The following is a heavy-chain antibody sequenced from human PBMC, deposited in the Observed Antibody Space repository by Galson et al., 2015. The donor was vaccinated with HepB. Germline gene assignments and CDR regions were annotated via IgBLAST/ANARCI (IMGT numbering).Heavy chain of an antibody. D-gene: IGHD5-12*01. J-gene: IGHJ4*02. Sequence: SLRLSCAASGFTFSSYAMHWVRQAPGKGLEWVAVISYDGSNKYYADSVKGRFTISRDNSKNTLYLQMNSLRAEDTAGYYCARDESGYPLGYFDYWGQGTLVTVSS. CDR3: ARDESGYPLGYFDY. CDR1: GFTFSSYA. CDR2: ISYDGSNK. V-gene: IGHV3-30-3*01.